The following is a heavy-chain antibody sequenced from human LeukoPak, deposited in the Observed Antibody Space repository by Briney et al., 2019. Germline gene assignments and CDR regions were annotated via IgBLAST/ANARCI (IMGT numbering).Heavy chain of an antibody. V-gene: IGHV2-5*02. CDR2: IYWDDDK. CDR1: GFSLSTSGVG. J-gene: IGHJ5*02. CDR3: AHRRALWFGALPSRSRSWFDP. Sequence: SGPTLVNPTQTLTLTCTFSGFSLSTSGVGVGWIRQPPGKALEWLALIYWDDDKRYSPSLKSRLTITKDTSKNQVVLTMTNMDPVDTATYYCAHRRALWFGALPSRSRSWFDPWGQGTLVTVSS. D-gene: IGHD3-10*01.